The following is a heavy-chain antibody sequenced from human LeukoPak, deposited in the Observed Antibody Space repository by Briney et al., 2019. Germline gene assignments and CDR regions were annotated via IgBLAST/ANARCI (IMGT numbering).Heavy chain of an antibody. J-gene: IGHJ4*02. CDR2: INSDGSFT. CDR3: AKGYTSGWYYFDH. CDR1: EFIFSNYW. Sequence: GGSLRLSCAASEFIFSNYWMHWVRQAPGKGLVWVSRINSDGSFTSYADSVKGRFTISRDSSQSTLYLQMNSLGVEDTAIYYCAKGYTSGWYYFDHWGQGTLVTVSS. D-gene: IGHD6-19*01. V-gene: IGHV3-74*01.